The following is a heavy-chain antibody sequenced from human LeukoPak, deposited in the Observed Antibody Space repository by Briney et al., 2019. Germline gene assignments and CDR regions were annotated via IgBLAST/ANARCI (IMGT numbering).Heavy chain of an antibody. CDR3: ARGRTGVVVVLAARYYMDV. D-gene: IGHD2-2*01. J-gene: IGHJ6*03. Sequence: SETLSLTCAVYGGSFSGYYWSWIRQAPGKGLEWIGEINHSGSTNYNPSLKSRVTISVDTSKNQFSLKLSSVTAADTAVYYCARGRTGVVVVLAARYYMDVWGKGTTVTVSS. V-gene: IGHV4-34*01. CDR2: INHSGST. CDR1: GGSFSGYY.